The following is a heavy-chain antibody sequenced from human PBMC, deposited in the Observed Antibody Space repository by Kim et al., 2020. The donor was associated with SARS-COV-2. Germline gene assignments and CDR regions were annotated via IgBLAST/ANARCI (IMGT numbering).Heavy chain of an antibody. CDR2: IYYSGST. D-gene: IGHD7-27*01. CDR1: GGSISSSSYY. J-gene: IGHJ2*01. Sequence: SETLSLTCTVSGGSISSSSYYWGWIRQPPGKGLEWIGSIYYSGSTYYNPSLKSRVTISVDTSKNQFSLKLSSVTAADTAVYYCARGELGDWYFDLWVLGT. CDR3: ARGELGDWYFDL. V-gene: IGHV4-39*07.